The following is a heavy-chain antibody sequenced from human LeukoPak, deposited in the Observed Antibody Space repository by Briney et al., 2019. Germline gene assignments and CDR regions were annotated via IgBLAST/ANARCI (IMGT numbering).Heavy chain of an antibody. V-gene: IGHV4-61*02. Sequence: SETLSLTCTVSGGSISGGSYYWSWIRQPAGKGLEWIGRLHTSGSTNYNPSLKSRVTMSVDTSKNQFSLKLSSVTAADTAVYYCAAGGYYHDYWGQGTLVTVSS. CDR2: LHTSGST. CDR1: GGSISGGSYY. D-gene: IGHD3-22*01. CDR3: AAGGYYHDY. J-gene: IGHJ4*02.